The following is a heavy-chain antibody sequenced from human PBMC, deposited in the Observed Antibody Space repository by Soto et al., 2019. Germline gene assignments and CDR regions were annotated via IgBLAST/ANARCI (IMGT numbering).Heavy chain of an antibody. V-gene: IGHV3-11*01. J-gene: IGHJ3*02. Sequence: PGGSLRLPWAASGFTFSDYFMNWSRQAPGKGLEWVSYISSSDSTIYYADSVKGRLTISRDNARNSLYLQMNSLRAEDTAVYYCARRYCGGRSCYYVFDIWGQGTMVPVSS. CDR1: GFTFSDYF. CDR3: ARRYCGGRSCYYVFDI. CDR2: ISSSDSTI. D-gene: IGHD2-15*01.